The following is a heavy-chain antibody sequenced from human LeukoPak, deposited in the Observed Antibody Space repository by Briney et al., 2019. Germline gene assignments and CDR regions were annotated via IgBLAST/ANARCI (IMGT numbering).Heavy chain of an antibody. CDR2: FDPEDGET. J-gene: IGHJ4*02. D-gene: IGHD3-9*01. Sequence: ASVRVSFTVSVYTLIELSMHWVRQAPGKGLEWMGGFDPEDGETIYAQKFQGRVTMTEDTSTDTAYMELSSLRPEDTAVYYCATELDHFDYWGQGTLVTVSS. V-gene: IGHV1-24*01. CDR3: ATELDHFDY. CDR1: VYTLIELS.